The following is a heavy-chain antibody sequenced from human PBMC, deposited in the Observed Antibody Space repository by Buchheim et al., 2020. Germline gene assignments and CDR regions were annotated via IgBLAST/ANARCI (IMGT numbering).Heavy chain of an antibody. D-gene: IGHD1-7*01. Sequence: EVQLVESGGGLVKPGGSLRLSCAASGFTFRSYSMNWVRQAPGKGLEWVSSIGSRSSYRYYADSVKGQFTISRDNAENSQYVQMNSLRAEDTAVYYCARANENYSGFDYWGQGTL. CDR2: IGSRSSYR. V-gene: IGHV3-21*01. J-gene: IGHJ4*02. CDR1: GFTFRSYS. CDR3: ARANENYSGFDY.